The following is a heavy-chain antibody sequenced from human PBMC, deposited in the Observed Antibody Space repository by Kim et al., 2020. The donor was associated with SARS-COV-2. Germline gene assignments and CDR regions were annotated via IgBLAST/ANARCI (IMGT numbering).Heavy chain of an antibody. CDR1: GGSISSGDYY. Sequence: SETLSLTCTVSGGSISSGDYYWSWIRQPPGKGLEWIGYIYYSGSTYYNPSLKSRVTISVDTSKNQFSLKLSSVTAADTAVYYCARGGYYYDSSGWDWGQGTLVTVSS. CDR2: IYYSGST. J-gene: IGHJ4*02. D-gene: IGHD3-22*01. V-gene: IGHV4-30-4*01. CDR3: ARGGYYYDSSGWD.